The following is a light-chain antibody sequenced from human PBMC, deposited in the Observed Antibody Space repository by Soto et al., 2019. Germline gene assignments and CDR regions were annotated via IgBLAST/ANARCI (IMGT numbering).Light chain of an antibody. V-gene: IGKV2-28*01. J-gene: IGKJ1*01. CDR1: QSLLDSNGYNC. CDR3: MQSLQTPLT. Sequence: DIVMTQSPLSLTVTPGEPASISCRSSQSLLDSNGYNCLEWYLQKPGQSPQLLIYLGSNRASGVPDRFSCSGSGTDFTLKISRVEAEDVGVYYCMQSLQTPLTFGQGTKVEIK. CDR2: LGS.